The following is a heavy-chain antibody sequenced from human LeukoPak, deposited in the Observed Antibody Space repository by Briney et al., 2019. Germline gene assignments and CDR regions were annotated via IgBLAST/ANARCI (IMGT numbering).Heavy chain of an antibody. J-gene: IGHJ3*02. CDR2: ISYDGSNK. D-gene: IGHD3-9*01. CDR3: ARGRLRYFDWLPKDDAFDI. Sequence: GGSLRLSCAASGFTFSSYGMHWVRQAPGKGLEWVAVISYDGSNKYYADSVKGRFTISRDNSKNTLYLQMNSLRAEDTAVYYCARGRLRYFDWLPKDDAFDIWGQGTMVTVSS. V-gene: IGHV3-30*03. CDR1: GFTFSSYG.